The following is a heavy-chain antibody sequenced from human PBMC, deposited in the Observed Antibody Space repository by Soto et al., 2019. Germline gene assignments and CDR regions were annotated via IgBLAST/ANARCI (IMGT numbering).Heavy chain of an antibody. CDR3: TRDPRYCSSTSCYLPYYYYYCMDV. CDR2: INSDGSST. V-gene: IGHV3-74*01. Sequence: PGGSLRLSCAASGFTFSSYWMHWVRQAPGKGLVWVSRINSDGSSTSYADSVKGRFTISRDNAKNTLYLQMNSLRAEDTAVYYWTRDPRYCSSTSCYLPYYYYYCMDVWGQETSVTVSS. D-gene: IGHD2-2*01. J-gene: IGHJ6*02. CDR1: GFTFSSYW.